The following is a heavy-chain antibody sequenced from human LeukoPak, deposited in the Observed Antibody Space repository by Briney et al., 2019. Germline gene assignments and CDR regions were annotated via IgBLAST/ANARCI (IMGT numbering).Heavy chain of an antibody. Sequence: GGSLRLSCAASTFTLSKAWMRGVSEAPGKGVEWVGGIKSKSGGGTTNNAAPLKVEFTISRDDSKNTLYLQMNSLKPEDTAVYYWTTAPRAYCSGVSCSYAFDIWGQGTMVTVSS. CDR2: IKSKSGGGTT. V-gene: IGHV3-15*01. CDR1: TFTLSKAW. CDR3: TTAPRAYCSGVSCSYAFDI. J-gene: IGHJ3*02. D-gene: IGHD2-15*01.